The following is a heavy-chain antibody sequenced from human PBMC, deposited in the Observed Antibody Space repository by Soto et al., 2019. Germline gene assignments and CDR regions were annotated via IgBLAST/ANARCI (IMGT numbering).Heavy chain of an antibody. CDR1: GITFSAYA. J-gene: IGHJ3*02. CDR3: ARDQLYYNDISGRALTAFDI. D-gene: IGHD3-22*01. CDR2: IGIGSSTK. V-gene: IGHV3-48*01. Sequence: GGSLRLSCTVSGITFSAYAMTWVRQPPGKGLEWVSYIGIGSSTKYYADSVKGRFTISRDNAKNSLYLQMNSLRAEDTAVYYCARDQLYYNDISGRALTAFDIWCQGTMVTVSS.